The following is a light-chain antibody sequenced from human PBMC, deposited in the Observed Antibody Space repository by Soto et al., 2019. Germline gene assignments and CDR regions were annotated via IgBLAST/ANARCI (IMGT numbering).Light chain of an antibody. V-gene: IGKV3-20*01. CDR2: GAS. Sequence: EIVLTQSPGTLSLSPGERATLSCRASRSVTSNYLGWYQQKPGQAPRLLIYGASSRATGSPDRFSGSGSGTDFTLTVSRLEPEDFALYYCQQYSSSPFTCGQGTKLEI. CDR1: RSVTSNY. J-gene: IGKJ2*01. CDR3: QQYSSSPFT.